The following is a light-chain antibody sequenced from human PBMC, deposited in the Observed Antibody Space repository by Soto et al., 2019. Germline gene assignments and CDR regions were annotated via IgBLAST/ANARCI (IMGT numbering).Light chain of an antibody. CDR3: QQLNTLPLT. J-gene: IGKJ5*01. V-gene: IGKV1-9*01. CDR1: HDISTY. CDR2: EAS. Sequence: DIQLTQSPSLLSASVGDRVTITCRASHDISTYLAWYQQKPGKAPKLMIYEASTLQSGVPSRFSGSGSGTEVTLVISRLLHEDFATYYCQQLNTLPLTFGHGTRLDTK.